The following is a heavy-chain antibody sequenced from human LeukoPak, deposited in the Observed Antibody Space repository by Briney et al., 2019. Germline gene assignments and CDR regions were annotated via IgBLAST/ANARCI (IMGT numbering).Heavy chain of an antibody. CDR2: INPNSGVT. CDR1: GYTFTGYY. Sequence: GASVKVSCKASGYTFTGYYIHWVRQAPGQGLEWMGWINPNSGVTNYAQKFQGRVTMTRDTSISTAYMELSRLRSDDTAVYYCARDLTRDNWLDPWGQGTLVTVSS. V-gene: IGHV1-2*02. J-gene: IGHJ5*02. CDR3: ARDLTRDNWLDP.